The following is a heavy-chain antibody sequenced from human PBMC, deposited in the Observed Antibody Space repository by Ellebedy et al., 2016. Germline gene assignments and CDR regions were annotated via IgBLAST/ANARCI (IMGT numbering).Heavy chain of an antibody. CDR1: GFTFSSYG. Sequence: GESLKISXAASGFTFSSYGMHWVRQAPGKGLEWVAVISYDGSNKYYADSVKGRFTISRDNSKNTLYLQMNSLRAEDTAVYYCATSTSYYYMDVWGKGTTVTVSS. CDR3: ATSTSYYYMDV. V-gene: IGHV3-30*03. CDR2: ISYDGSNK. J-gene: IGHJ6*03. D-gene: IGHD2-2*01.